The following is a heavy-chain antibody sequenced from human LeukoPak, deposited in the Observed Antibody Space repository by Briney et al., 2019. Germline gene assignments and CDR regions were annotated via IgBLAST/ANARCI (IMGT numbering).Heavy chain of an antibody. Sequence: GGSLRLSCAASGFTFSSYSMNWVRQAPGKGLEWVSSISSSSSYIYYADSVKGRFTISRDNAKNSLYLQMNRLRAEDTAVYYCAREASGSLLSTDYMDVWGKGTTVTLSS. CDR2: ISSSSSYI. V-gene: IGHV3-21*01. CDR3: AREASGSLLSTDYMDV. D-gene: IGHD1-26*01. J-gene: IGHJ6*03. CDR1: GFTFSSYS.